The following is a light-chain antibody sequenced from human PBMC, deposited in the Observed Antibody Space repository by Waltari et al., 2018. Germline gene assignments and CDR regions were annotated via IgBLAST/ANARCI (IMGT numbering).Light chain of an antibody. Sequence: SYELTQPVSVSVSLGQTATITCEGNMIGTKNVHWFQQKPGQAPVLVIHRNSNRPSGISGRFSASNSVNTATLTITRAQADDEADFYCQVWVTSIAFFGGGTKLTVL. V-gene: IGLV3-9*01. CDR1: MIGTKN. CDR3: QVWVTSIAF. J-gene: IGLJ2*01. CDR2: RNS.